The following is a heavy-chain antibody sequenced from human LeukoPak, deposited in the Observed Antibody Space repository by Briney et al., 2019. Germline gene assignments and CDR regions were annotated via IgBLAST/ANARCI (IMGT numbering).Heavy chain of an antibody. CDR1: GFTFSSYS. J-gene: IGHJ6*02. Sequence: GGSLRLSCAASGFTFSSYSMNWVRQAPGKGLEWVSSISSSSSYIYYADSVKGRFTISRDNAKNSLYLQMNSLRAEDTAVYYCAREEKRDYYGMDVWGQGTTVTVSS. V-gene: IGHV3-21*01. CDR2: ISSSSSYI. CDR3: AREEKRDYYGMDV.